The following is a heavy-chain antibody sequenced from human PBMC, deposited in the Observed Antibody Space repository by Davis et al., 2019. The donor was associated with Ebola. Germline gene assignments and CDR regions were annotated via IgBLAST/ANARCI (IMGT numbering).Heavy chain of an antibody. Sequence: ASVKVSCKASGYTFTSYDINWVRQATGQGLGWMGWMNPNSGNTGYAQKFQGRVTMTRNTSISTAYMELSSLRSEDTAVYYCARGGDIVVVVAATGFDYWGQGTLVTVSS. D-gene: IGHD2-15*01. CDR3: ARGGDIVVVVAATGFDY. J-gene: IGHJ4*02. V-gene: IGHV1-8*01. CDR2: MNPNSGNT. CDR1: GYTFTSYD.